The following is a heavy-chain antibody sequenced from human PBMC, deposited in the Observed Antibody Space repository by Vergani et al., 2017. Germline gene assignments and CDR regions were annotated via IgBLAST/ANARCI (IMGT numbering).Heavy chain of an antibody. CDR1: GFTFSSYW. CDR3: ARDTASYCSGGSCYPGIFDY. D-gene: IGHD2-15*01. CDR2: IKQDGSEK. Sequence: EVQLVESGGGLVQPGGSLRLSCAASGFTFSSYWMSWVRQAPGKGLEWVANIKQDGSEKYYVDSVKGRFTISRDNAKNSLYLQMNSLRAEDTAVYYCARDTASYCSGGSCYPGIFDYWGQGTLVTVSS. J-gene: IGHJ4*02. V-gene: IGHV3-7*01.